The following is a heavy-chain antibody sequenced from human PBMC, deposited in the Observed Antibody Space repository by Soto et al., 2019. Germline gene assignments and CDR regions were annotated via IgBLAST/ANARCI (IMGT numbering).Heavy chain of an antibody. J-gene: IGHJ4*02. Sequence: ASETLSLTCTVSGGSISSRSCYWGWIRQPPGKGLEWIGTIYYSGSSYYNPSLKSRVTISVDTSKNQFSLKLNSVTAADTAVYYCARLAAADGILYFDYWGQGTLVTVSS. CDR3: ARLAAADGILYFDY. V-gene: IGHV4-39*01. D-gene: IGHD6-13*01. CDR2: IYYSGSS. CDR1: GGSISSRSCY.